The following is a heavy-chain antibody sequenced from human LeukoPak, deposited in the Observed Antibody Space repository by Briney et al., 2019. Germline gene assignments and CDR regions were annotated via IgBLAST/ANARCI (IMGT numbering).Heavy chain of an antibody. CDR1: GFTFSSFV. CDR2: ISSGYNT. Sequence: GGSLRLSCAASGFTFSSFVMSWVRQAPGKGPEWVSAISSGYNTYYADSVKGRFTISRDDSKNTAYLQMNSLKTEDTAVYYCTTGIAADDPWGQGTLVTVSS. J-gene: IGHJ5*02. D-gene: IGHD6-13*01. V-gene: IGHV3-23*01. CDR3: TTGIAADDP.